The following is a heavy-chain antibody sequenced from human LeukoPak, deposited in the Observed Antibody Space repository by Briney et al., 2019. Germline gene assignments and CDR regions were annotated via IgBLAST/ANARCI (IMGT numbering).Heavy chain of an antibody. V-gene: IGHV4-61*02. D-gene: IGHD5-18*01. Sequence: SETLSLTCTVSGGSISSGSYYWSWIRQPAGKGLEWIGRIYTSGSTNYNPSLKSRVTISVDTSKNQFSLKLSSVTAADTAVYYCARAPFRYSYGHTGGFDYWGQGTLVTVSS. CDR1: GGSISSGSYY. CDR3: ARAPFRYSYGHTGGFDY. CDR2: IYTSGST. J-gene: IGHJ4*02.